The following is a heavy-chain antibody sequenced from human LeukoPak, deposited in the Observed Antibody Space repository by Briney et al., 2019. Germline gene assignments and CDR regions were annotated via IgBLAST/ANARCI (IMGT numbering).Heavy chain of an antibody. V-gene: IGHV1-8*01. CDR2: MNPNSGNT. Sequence: GASVKVSCKASGYTFTSYDINWVRQATGQGLEWMGWMNPNSGNTGYAQKFQGRVTMTRNTSISTAYMELSSLRSEDTAVYYCARVKVTMVRGVIIPNDYWGQGTLDTVSS. CDR3: ARVKVTMVRGVIIPNDY. J-gene: IGHJ4*02. D-gene: IGHD3-10*01. CDR1: GYTFTSYD.